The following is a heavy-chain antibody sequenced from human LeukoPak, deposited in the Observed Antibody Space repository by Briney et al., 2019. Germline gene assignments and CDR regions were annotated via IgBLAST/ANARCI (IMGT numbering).Heavy chain of an antibody. CDR3: ARIFIRNGYSSYFDC. Sequence: KPSETLSLTCTVSGFSISSGHYWGWVRQPPGAGLEWIGSVYQSGTTCYNPSLKSRVTTSVDMSKNQFSLRLRPVTAADTAVYYCARIFIRNGYSSYFDCWGQGTLVTVSS. CDR2: VYQSGTT. CDR1: GFSISSGHY. J-gene: IGHJ4*02. D-gene: IGHD5-18*01. V-gene: IGHV4-38-2*02.